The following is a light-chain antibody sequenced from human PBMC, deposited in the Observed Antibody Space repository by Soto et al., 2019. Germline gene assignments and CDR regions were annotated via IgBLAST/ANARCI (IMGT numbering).Light chain of an antibody. CDR3: QQSYDTRMYT. Sequence: DIQMTQSPSSLSASVGDRVTITCRASQSVTNYLNWYQQKPGKAPKLLIYSASSLQSGVPSRFSGSGSGTYFTLTISSLQPEDFATYYCQQSYDTRMYTFGQGTELEIK. V-gene: IGKV1-39*01. CDR2: SAS. CDR1: QSVTNY. J-gene: IGKJ2*01.